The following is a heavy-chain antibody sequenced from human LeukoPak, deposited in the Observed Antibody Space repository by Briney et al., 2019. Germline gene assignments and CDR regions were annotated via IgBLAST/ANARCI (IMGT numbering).Heavy chain of an antibody. J-gene: IGHJ6*02. CDR2: ISYDGSNK. Sequence: GGSLRLSCAASGFTFSSYAMDWVRQAPGKGMEWVAVISYDGSNKYYADSVKGRFTISRDNSKNTLYLQMNSLRAEDTAVYYCARVRYYDSSGYSDYYYYYGMDVWGQGTTVTVSS. V-gene: IGHV3-30-3*01. CDR3: ARVRYYDSSGYSDYYYYYGMDV. CDR1: GFTFSSYA. D-gene: IGHD3-22*01.